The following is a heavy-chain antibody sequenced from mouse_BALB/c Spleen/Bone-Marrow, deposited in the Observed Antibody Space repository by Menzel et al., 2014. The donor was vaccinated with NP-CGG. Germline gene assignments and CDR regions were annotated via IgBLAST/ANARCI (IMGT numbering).Heavy chain of an antibody. CDR1: GFTFSSFG. D-gene: IGHD4-1*01. CDR3: TRGGNWDDFDY. J-gene: IGHJ2*01. V-gene: IGHV5-17*02. Sequence: EVKLVESGGGLVQPGGSRKLSCAASGFTFSSFGMHWVRQAPEKGLEWVAYISSGSSTIFYADTVKGRFTVSRDNPKNTLFLQMTSLRSEETAMYYCTRGGNWDDFDYWGQGTTLTVSS. CDR2: ISSGSSTI.